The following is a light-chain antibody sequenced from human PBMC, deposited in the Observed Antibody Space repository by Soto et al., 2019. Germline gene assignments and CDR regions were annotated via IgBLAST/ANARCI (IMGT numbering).Light chain of an antibody. Sequence: QSVLTQPASVSGSPGQSITISCTGTSSDVGSYNLVSWYQQHPGKAPKLVTYEVSKRPSGVSNRSSGSKSGNSASLTISGLQAEDEADYYCCSYAGSSTYVVFGGGTKVTVL. V-gene: IGLV2-23*02. CDR2: EVS. CDR1: SSDVGSYNL. CDR3: CSYAGSSTYVV. J-gene: IGLJ2*01.